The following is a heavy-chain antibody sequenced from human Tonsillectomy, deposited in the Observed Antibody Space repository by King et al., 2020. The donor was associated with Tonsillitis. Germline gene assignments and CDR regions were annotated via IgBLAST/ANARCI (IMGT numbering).Heavy chain of an antibody. CDR2: ISYDGSNK. J-gene: IGHJ4*02. CDR3: ARDRDDYIFDY. Sequence: VQLVESGGGVVQPGRSLRLSCGASGFTFSGYDIHWVRQAPGKGLEWVAVISYDGSNKYYADSVQGRFTISRDNSKNTLYLQMNSLRAEDTAVYYCARDRDDYIFDYWGPGTLVTVSS. V-gene: IGHV3-33*05. CDR1: GFTFSGYD. D-gene: IGHD4/OR15-4a*01.